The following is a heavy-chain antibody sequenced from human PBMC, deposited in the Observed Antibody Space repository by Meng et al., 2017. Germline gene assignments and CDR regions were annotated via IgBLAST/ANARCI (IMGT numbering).Heavy chain of an antibody. V-gene: IGHV1-69*13. CDR1: GYTFTSYD. CDR2: IIPIFGTA. D-gene: IGHD3-3*01. Sequence: SVKVSCKASGYTFTSYDINWVRQAPGQGLEWMGGIIPIFGTANYAQKFQGRVTITADESTSTAYMELSSLRSEDTAVYYCARVGMDFWSGPNDYWGQGTLVTVSS. CDR3: ARVGMDFWSGPNDY. J-gene: IGHJ4*02.